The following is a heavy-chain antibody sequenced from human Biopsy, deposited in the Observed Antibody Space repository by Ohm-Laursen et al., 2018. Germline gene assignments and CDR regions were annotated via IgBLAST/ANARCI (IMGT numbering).Heavy chain of an antibody. CDR1: GGTSSNFA. J-gene: IGHJ4*02. CDR3: ARDCNGDNCGVDF. V-gene: IGHV1-69*04. CDR2: IIPLIGLT. D-gene: IGHD2-15*01. Sequence: SSVKVSCKASGGTSSNFAINWVRQAPGQGLECMGRIIPLIGLTNYAQKFQGRVTITADKFTNTVYMELSSLRSDDTAVYFCARDCNGDNCGVDFWGQGTLATVS.